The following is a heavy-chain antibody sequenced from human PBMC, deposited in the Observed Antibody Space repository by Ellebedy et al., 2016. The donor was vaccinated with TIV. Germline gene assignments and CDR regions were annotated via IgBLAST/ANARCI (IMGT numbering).Heavy chain of an antibody. CDR2: IYPGDSDT. Sequence: KVSCXGSGYSFTSYWIGWVRQMPGKGLEWMGIIYPGDSDTRYSPSFQGQVTISADKSISTAYLQWSSLKASDTAMYYCARRTYGSGSYFLDYWGQGTLVTVSS. J-gene: IGHJ4*02. D-gene: IGHD3-10*01. CDR3: ARRTYGSGSYFLDY. CDR1: GYSFTSYW. V-gene: IGHV5-51*01.